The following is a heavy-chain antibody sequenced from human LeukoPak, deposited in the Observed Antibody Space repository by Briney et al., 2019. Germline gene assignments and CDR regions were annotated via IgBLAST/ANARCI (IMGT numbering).Heavy chain of an antibody. V-gene: IGHV1-8*01. CDR2: MNPNSGNT. CDR3: ARHPRFDSSSWYPWLDP. CDR1: GYTFTSYD. D-gene: IGHD6-13*01. Sequence: ASVKVSCKASGYTFTSYDINWVRQATGQGLEWMGWMNPNSGNTGYAQKFQGRVTMTRNTSLSPAYMELSSLRSEDTAVYYCARHPRFDSSSWYPWLDPWGQGTLVTVSS. J-gene: IGHJ5*02.